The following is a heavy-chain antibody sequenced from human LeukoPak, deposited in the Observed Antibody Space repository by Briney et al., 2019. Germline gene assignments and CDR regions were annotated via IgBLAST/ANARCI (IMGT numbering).Heavy chain of an antibody. J-gene: IGHJ4*02. CDR1: GGFISSSTYY. Sequence: NPSETLSLTCTVSGGFISSSTYYWGWIRQSPGKGLEWIGSIYYSGSTSYNPSLKSRVTILVDTSKNQFYLKVSSVTAADTAVYYCARHPGSGWSIGYWGQGTLVTVSS. CDR3: ARHPGSGWSIGY. V-gene: IGHV4-39*01. D-gene: IGHD6-19*01. CDR2: IYYSGST.